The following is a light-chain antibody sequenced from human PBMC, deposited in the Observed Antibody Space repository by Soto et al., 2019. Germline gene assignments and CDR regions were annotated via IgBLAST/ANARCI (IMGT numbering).Light chain of an antibody. CDR3: QQYNSYSEA. V-gene: IGKV1-5*03. CDR2: KAS. Sequence: DIEITQSPSTLSASVGDRVTITCRASQSISSWLAWYQQKPGKPPKLLIYKASSLESGVPSRFSGSGSGTEFTLTISSLQPDDFATYYCQQYNSYSEAFGQGTKVDIK. CDR1: QSISSW. J-gene: IGKJ1*01.